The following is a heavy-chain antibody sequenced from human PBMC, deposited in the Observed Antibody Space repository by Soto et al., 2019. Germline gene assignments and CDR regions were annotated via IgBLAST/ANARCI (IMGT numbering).Heavy chain of an antibody. CDR3: AKAQEASGNVNSYLDY. V-gene: IGHV3-23*01. Sequence: GGSLRLSCTTSGFTFSNYAMSWVRQAPGKGLEGVSVITGSGDVSYVTDRFKGRFTVSRDNSKNKLFLEMSSLRADDTAVYFCAKAQEASGNVNSYLDYWGQGIRVTVSS. CDR2: ITGSGDVS. J-gene: IGHJ4*02. CDR1: GFTFSNYA. D-gene: IGHD2-15*01.